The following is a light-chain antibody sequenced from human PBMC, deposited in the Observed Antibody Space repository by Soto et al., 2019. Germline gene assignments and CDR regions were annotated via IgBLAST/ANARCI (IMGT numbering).Light chain of an antibody. CDR1: SSNIGRNT. Sequence: QSVLTQPPSASGTPGQRVTISCSGSSSNIGRNTVNWYQQLPGTAPKLLIYGNNQRPSGFPDRFSGSKSDTSASLAISGLHSEDEADYYCAAWDDSLNGYVFVTGTKLTVL. CDR3: AAWDDSLNGYV. CDR2: GNN. V-gene: IGLV1-44*01. J-gene: IGLJ1*01.